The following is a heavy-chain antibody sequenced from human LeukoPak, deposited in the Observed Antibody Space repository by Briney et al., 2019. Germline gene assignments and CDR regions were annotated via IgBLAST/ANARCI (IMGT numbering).Heavy chain of an antibody. Sequence: SGPALVKPTQTLTLTCTFSGFSLSSSGMCVSWIRQPPGKALEWLARIDWDDDKYYSISLKTRLTISKDTSKNQVVLTMTNMDPVDTATYYCARTMVRGVITIDYWGQGTLVTVPS. D-gene: IGHD3-10*01. V-gene: IGHV2-70*11. CDR2: IDWDDDK. CDR1: GFSLSSSGMC. CDR3: ARTMVRGVITIDY. J-gene: IGHJ4*02.